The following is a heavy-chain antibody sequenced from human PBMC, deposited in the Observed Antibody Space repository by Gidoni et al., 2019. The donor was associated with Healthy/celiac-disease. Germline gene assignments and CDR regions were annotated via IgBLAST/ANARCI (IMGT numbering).Heavy chain of an antibody. J-gene: IGHJ1*01. D-gene: IGHD1-26*01. V-gene: IGHV1-69*02. CDR3: ASGIVGATIAEYFQH. Sequence: QVQLVQSGAEVKKPGSSVKVSCKASGGTFSSYTISWVRQAPGQGLEWMGRIIPILGIANYAQKFQGRVTITADKSTSTAYMGLSSLRSEDTAVYYCASGIVGATIAEYFQHWGQGTLVTVSS. CDR1: GGTFSSYT. CDR2: IIPILGIA.